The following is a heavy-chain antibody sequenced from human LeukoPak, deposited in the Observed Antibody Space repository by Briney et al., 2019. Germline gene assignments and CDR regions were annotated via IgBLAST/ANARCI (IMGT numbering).Heavy chain of an antibody. J-gene: IGHJ4*02. V-gene: IGHV3-15*01. CDR1: GFTFSNAW. CDR2: IKSKTDGGTP. Sequence: AGGSLRLSCAASGFTFSNAWMSWVRQAPGKGLEWVGRIKSKTDGGTPDYAAPVKGRFTISRDDSKNTLYLQMNSLKTEDTAVYYCTGVSRSSWYDYWGQGTLVTVSS. CDR3: TGVSRSSWYDY. D-gene: IGHD6-13*01.